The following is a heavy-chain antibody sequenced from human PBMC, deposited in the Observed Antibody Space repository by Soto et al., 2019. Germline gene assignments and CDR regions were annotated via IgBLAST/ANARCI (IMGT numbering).Heavy chain of an antibody. J-gene: IGHJ4*02. V-gene: IGHV1-3*01. Sequence: KTRGASVKVSCKASGYTFTSYAMHWVRQAPGQRLEWMGWINAGNGNTKYSQKFQGRVTITGDTSASTAYMELSSLRSEDTAVYYCARDLPRSPSKFDYWGQGTLVTVSS. CDR3: ARDLPRSPSKFDY. CDR2: INAGNGNT. CDR1: GYTFTSYA. D-gene: IGHD6-6*01.